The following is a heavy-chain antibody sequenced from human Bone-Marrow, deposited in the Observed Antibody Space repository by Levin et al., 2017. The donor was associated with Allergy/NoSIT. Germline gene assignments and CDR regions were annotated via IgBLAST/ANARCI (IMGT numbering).Heavy chain of an antibody. Sequence: LSLTCAASGFTFNNYGIHWVRQAPGKGLEWVAVIWFDESDEDYADSVKGRFTVSRDHSKKTLYLQMNSLRAQDTAVYYCARDSYGEHAFDIWGQGTMVTVSS. V-gene: IGHV3-33*01. CDR1: GFTFNNYG. D-gene: IGHD4-17*01. CDR3: ARDSYGEHAFDI. CDR2: IWFDESDE. J-gene: IGHJ3*02.